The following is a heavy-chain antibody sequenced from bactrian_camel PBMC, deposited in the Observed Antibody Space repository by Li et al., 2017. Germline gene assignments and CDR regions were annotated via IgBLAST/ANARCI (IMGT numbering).Heavy chain of an antibody. CDR3: AARSRNSCGFIWNAYNY. CDR1: EYTSSSNC. CDR2: ISTGGSK. D-gene: IGHD1*01. V-gene: IGHV3S53*01. Sequence: HVQLVESGGDSVQAGGSLVLSCITSEYTSSSNCIGWFRQAPGNEREGVAVISTGGSKWIDESVAGRFTISQDKAKNTVYLQMNSLKPEDTAMYYCAARSRNSCGFIWNAYNYWGQGTQVTVS. J-gene: IGHJ4*01.